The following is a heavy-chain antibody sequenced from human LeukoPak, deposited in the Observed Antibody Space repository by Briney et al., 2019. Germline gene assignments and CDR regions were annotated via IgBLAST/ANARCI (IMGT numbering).Heavy chain of an antibody. D-gene: IGHD4-11*01. J-gene: IGHJ4*02. CDR1: GGSISSSSYY. Sequence: TSETLSLTCTVSGGSISSSSYYWSWIRQHPGKGLEWIGSIYYSGSTYYNPSLKSRVTISVDTSKNQFSLKLSSVTAADTAVYYCARRGTVTTERFDYWGQGTQVTVSS. CDR2: IYYSGST. CDR3: ARRGTVTTERFDY. V-gene: IGHV4-39*01.